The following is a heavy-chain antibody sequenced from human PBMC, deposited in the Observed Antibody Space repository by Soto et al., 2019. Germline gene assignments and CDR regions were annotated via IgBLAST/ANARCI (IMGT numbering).Heavy chain of an antibody. Sequence: EVQLLESGGGLVQPGGSLRLSCAASGFTFSSYAMSWVRQAPGKGLEWVSAISGSGGSTYYADSVKGRFTISSDNSKNTLYLQMNSLSAEDTAVYYCAKGPDYGDYGWYFDLWGRGTLVTVSS. CDR2: ISGSGGST. CDR3: AKGPDYGDYGWYFDL. CDR1: GFTFSSYA. V-gene: IGHV3-23*01. J-gene: IGHJ2*01. D-gene: IGHD4-17*01.